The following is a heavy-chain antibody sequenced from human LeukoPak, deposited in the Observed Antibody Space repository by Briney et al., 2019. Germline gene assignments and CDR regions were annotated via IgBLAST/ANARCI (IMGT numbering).Heavy chain of an antibody. D-gene: IGHD3-22*01. Sequence: GGSLRLSCAASGFTFSSYEMNWVRQAPGKGLEWVSYISPTGSTIYYADSMKGRFTISRGNAKKSLYLQMNSLRAEDTAVYYCARDAYYYDRSGYYLLDYWGQGTLVTVSS. CDR3: ARDAYYYDRSGYYLLDY. J-gene: IGHJ4*02. CDR1: GFTFSSYE. V-gene: IGHV3-48*03. CDR2: ISPTGSTI.